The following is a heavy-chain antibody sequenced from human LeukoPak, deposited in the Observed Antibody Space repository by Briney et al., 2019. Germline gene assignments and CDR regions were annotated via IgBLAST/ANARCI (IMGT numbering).Heavy chain of an antibody. Sequence: PSETLSLTCAAYGGSFSGYYWSWIRQPPGKGLEWIGEINHSGSTNYNPSLKSRVTISVDTSKNQFSLKLGSVTAADTAVYYCARVRSIAVAGSEGYFDYWGQGTLVTVSS. CDR2: INHSGST. V-gene: IGHV4-34*01. CDR1: GGSFSGYY. D-gene: IGHD6-19*01. J-gene: IGHJ4*02. CDR3: ARVRSIAVAGSEGYFDY.